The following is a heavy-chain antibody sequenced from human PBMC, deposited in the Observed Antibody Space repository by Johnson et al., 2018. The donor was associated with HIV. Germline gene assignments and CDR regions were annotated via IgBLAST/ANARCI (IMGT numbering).Heavy chain of an antibody. D-gene: IGHD2-21*01. Sequence: QVQVVESGGGVVQPGRSLRLSCAASGFTFSSYAMHWVRQAPGKGLEWVAVILYDGNNKYYADSVKGRFTISRDNAKKSMYLQMNSLRAEDTAVYYCARVSMLFIAADAFDIWGQGTMVTVSS. J-gene: IGHJ3*02. V-gene: IGHV3-30-3*01. CDR1: GFTFSSYA. CDR2: ILYDGNNK. CDR3: ARVSMLFIAADAFDI.